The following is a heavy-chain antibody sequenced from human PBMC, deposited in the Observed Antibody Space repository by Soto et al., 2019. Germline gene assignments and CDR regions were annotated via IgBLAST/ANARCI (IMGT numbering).Heavy chain of an antibody. CDR2: IIPIFGTA. D-gene: IGHD6-6*01. V-gene: IGHV1-69*13. CDR1: GGTFSSYA. Sequence: ASVEVSCEASGGTFSSYAISWVRQATGQGLEWMGGIIPIFGTANYAQKFQGRVTITADESTSTAYMELSSLRSEDTAVYYCARDLSEYSSSYLDYWGQGTLVTVSS. J-gene: IGHJ4*02. CDR3: ARDLSEYSSSYLDY.